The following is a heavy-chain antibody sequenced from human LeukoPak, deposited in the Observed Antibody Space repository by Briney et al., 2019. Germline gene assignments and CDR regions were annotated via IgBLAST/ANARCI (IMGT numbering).Heavy chain of an antibody. Sequence: SETLSLTCTVSGGSIGTYYWSWIRQPPGKGLEYIGYINYRGTTDSNPSLKSRVTISVDTSKNQFSLKVNFVTAADTAVYFCARHEPAWRGAFHISGQGSMVTVSS. CDR1: GGSIGTYY. D-gene: IGHD1-14*01. V-gene: IGHV4-59*08. J-gene: IGHJ3*02. CDR2: INYRGTT. CDR3: ARHEPAWRGAFHI.